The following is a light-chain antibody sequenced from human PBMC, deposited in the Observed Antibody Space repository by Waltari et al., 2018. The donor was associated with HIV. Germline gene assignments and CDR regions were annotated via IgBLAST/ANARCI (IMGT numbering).Light chain of an antibody. CDR3: QQRSNWPPIT. CDR1: QSVSNS. V-gene: IGKV3-11*01. CDR2: DAS. Sequence: EIVLTQSPATLSLSPGERATLSCRASQSVSNSLIWYQQKPGQAPRLLIYDASTRATGVPARFSGSGSGTDFTLTISSLEPEDFAVYYCQQRSNWPPITFGGGTKVEIK. J-gene: IGKJ4*01.